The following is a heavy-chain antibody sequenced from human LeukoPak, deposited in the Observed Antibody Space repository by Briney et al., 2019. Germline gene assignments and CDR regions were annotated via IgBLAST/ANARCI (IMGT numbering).Heavy chain of an antibody. V-gene: IGHV3-48*04. CDR1: GFPFSGYS. D-gene: IGHD3-3*01. CDR3: ARPPDYDFWSGYYTNYYYYGMDV. J-gene: IGHJ6*02. CDR2: ISSGGSTI. Sequence: PGGSLRLSCAASGFPFSGYSMNWVRQAPGKGLEWVSYISSGGSTIYYADSVKGRFTISRDNAKNSLYLQMNSLRAEDTAVYYCARPPDYDFWSGYYTNYYYYGMDVWGQGTTVTVSS.